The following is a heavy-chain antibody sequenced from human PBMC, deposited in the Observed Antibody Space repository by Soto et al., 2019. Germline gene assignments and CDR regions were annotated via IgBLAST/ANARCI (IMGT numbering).Heavy chain of an antibody. J-gene: IGHJ5*02. CDR2: FDPEDGET. CDR1: GYTLTELS. Sequence: ASVKVSCKVSGYTLTELSMHWVRQAPGKGLEWMGGFDPEDGETIYAQKFQGRVTMTEDTSTDTAYMELSSLRSEDTAVYYCATFPPPEPLPAATSRGWFEPWGQGTLVTVSP. D-gene: IGHD2-2*01. V-gene: IGHV1-24*01. CDR3: ATFPPPEPLPAATSRGWFEP.